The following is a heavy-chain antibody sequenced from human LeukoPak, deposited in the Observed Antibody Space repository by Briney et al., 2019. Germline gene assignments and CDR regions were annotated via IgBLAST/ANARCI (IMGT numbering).Heavy chain of an antibody. D-gene: IGHD4-23*01. V-gene: IGHV3-30*02. J-gene: IGHJ5*02. CDR3: AKGADSGANPRLPKYNCSAP. CDR2: IRYDGNNE. Sequence: PGGSLRLSCAASGFIFTTCAMHWVRQAPGKGLEWVAYIRYDGNNENYADSVKGRFTISRDNSKDMLYLQMNSLRPEDTAVYYWAKGADSGANPRLPKYNCSAPGGRETQVTVPS. CDR1: GFIFTTCA.